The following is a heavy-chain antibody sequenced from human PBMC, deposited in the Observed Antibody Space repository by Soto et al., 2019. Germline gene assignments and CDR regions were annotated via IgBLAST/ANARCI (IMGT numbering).Heavy chain of an antibody. V-gene: IGHV3-7*03. CDR2: VRQNGREG. Sequence: DLEESGGGLVQPGGSLRLSCVASGFIFTDYWMTWVRQAPGKGLEWLANVRQNGREGYYVDSVKGRFTIYRDNARNSVFLQMNGLRPDATAVYYCARDNWGNDYWGQGTLVTVSS. J-gene: IGHJ4*02. CDR1: GFIFTDYW. CDR3: ARDNWGNDY. D-gene: IGHD7-27*01.